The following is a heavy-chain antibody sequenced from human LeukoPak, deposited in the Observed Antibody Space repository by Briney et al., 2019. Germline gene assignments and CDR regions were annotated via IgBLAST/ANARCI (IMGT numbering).Heavy chain of an antibody. Sequence: VASVKVSCKASGYTFTGYYMHWVRQAPGQGLEWMGWINPNSGGTNYAQKFQGRVTMTRDTSISTAYMELSRLRSDDTAVYYCARDRNIVLMVYASGLFDYWGQGTLVTVSS. J-gene: IGHJ4*02. D-gene: IGHD2-8*01. CDR1: GYTFTGYY. CDR3: ARDRNIVLMVYASGLFDY. V-gene: IGHV1-2*02. CDR2: INPNSGGT.